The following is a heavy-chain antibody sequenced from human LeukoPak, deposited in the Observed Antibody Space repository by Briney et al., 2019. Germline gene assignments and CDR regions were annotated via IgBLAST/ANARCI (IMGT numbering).Heavy chain of an antibody. J-gene: IGHJ4*02. D-gene: IGHD2-21*02. V-gene: IGHV1-69*04. CDR1: GGTFTGYA. CDR3: ASPAYCGGDCYSSGRFDY. CDR2: LIPILGIA. Sequence: SVKVSFKASGGTFTGYAISWVRQAPGQGLEWMGRLIPILGIANYAQKFQDRVTITADKSTSTAYMELSSLRSEDSAVYYCASPAYCGGDCYSSGRFDYWGQGTLVTVSS.